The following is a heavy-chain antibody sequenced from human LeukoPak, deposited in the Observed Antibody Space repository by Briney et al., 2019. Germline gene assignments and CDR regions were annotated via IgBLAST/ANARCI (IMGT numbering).Heavy chain of an antibody. Sequence: PETLSHTCTVSGGSVSSSHYYWGWIRQTAGKGLEWIGFIYYSGTPYHNPSLESRATISEDTFKNQFSLTLRSVTAEDTAVYYCARQISDYYHYYIDVWGKGTTVTVSS. D-gene: IGHD3-10*01. CDR2: IYYSGTP. CDR3: ARQISDYYHYYIDV. CDR1: GGSVSSSHYY. J-gene: IGHJ6*03. V-gene: IGHV4-39*01.